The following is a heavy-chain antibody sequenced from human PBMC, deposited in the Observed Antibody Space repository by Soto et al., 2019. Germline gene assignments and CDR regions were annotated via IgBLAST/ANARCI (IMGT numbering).Heavy chain of an antibody. Sequence: GGSLRISCEACGGSVRSYGMNWVRQAPGKGLEWVSAITGSGGSTYYADSVKGRSTISRDNSKNTLYLQVNSLRADDTAVYYCAKLNDYGNSDSDYWGQGTLVPVSS. D-gene: IGHD4-17*01. CDR3: AKLNDYGNSDSDY. CDR1: GGSVRSYG. CDR2: ITGSGGST. J-gene: IGHJ4*02. V-gene: IGHV3-23*01.